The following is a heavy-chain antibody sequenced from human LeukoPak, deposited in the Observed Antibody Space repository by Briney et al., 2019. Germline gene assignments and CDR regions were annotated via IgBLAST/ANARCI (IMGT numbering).Heavy chain of an antibody. Sequence: SETLSLTCTGSGGSITSSYWSWIRQSPGKGLEGIGYIHYTGSTNYNPSLKSRVTMLIDTSKNQFSLKLSSVTAADTAVYYCARGRYSAGDNWFDPWGQGTLVTVSS. CDR2: IHYTGST. D-gene: IGHD3-9*01. CDR3: ARGRYSAGDNWFDP. CDR1: GGSITSSY. V-gene: IGHV4-59*01. J-gene: IGHJ5*02.